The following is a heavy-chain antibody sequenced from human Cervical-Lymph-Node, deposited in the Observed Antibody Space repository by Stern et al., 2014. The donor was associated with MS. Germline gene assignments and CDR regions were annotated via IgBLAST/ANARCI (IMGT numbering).Heavy chain of an antibody. D-gene: IGHD2-8*02. Sequence: QVQLVQSGAEVKKPGSSVKVSCKASGGTFSTHPITWVRQAPGQGLEWMGGIIPFLNTANYAQKCQGRITITADKSTGTTYMEISRLRSDDTAVYYCASSLVASGHWGQGTLVIVS. J-gene: IGHJ4*02. CDR3: ASSLVASGH. V-gene: IGHV1-69*14. CDR2: IIPFLNTA. CDR1: GGTFSTHP.